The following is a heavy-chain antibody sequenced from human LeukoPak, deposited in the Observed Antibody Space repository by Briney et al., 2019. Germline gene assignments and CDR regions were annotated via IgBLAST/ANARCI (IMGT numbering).Heavy chain of an antibody. Sequence: ASVSVSCKGIAYTFSNHGTTWVRQAPGQGLEWIGWISPHKGNTNYQQRLQGRLILTTDASTSTAYMDMRDLRSDDTAIYYCARDQQQGDHYSFYYMDFWGEGTTVIVSS. D-gene: IGHD1/OR15-1a*01. CDR2: ISPHKGNT. J-gene: IGHJ6*03. V-gene: IGHV1-18*01. CDR1: AYTFSNHG. CDR3: ARDQQQGDHYSFYYMDF.